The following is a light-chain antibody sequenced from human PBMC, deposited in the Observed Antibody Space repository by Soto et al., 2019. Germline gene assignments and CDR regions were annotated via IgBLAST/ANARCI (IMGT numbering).Light chain of an antibody. V-gene: IGKV1-39*01. CDR2: AAS. CDR1: QSISSY. CDR3: QQTYTVPQT. Sequence: DIQMTQSPSSLSASVGDRVTITCRASQSISSYLNWYQQKPGKAPKRLIYAASSLQSGVPSRFSGSGSGTEFTLTISSLQPEDFVTYYCQQTYTVPQTFGQGTKVDIK. J-gene: IGKJ1*01.